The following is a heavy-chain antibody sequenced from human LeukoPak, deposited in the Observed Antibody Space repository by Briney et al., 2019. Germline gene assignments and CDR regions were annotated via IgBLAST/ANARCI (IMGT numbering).Heavy chain of an antibody. Sequence: PSETLSLTCAVSSGSIFSSNWWSWVRQPPGKGLEWIGQIFHSGSTTYSPSLKSRVTISVDKSKNQFSLKLSSVTAADTAVYYCARGRYYDFWSGYYRGHFDYWGQGTLVTVSS. D-gene: IGHD3-3*01. CDR2: IFHSGST. CDR1: SGSIFSSNW. CDR3: ARGRYYDFWSGYYRGHFDY. J-gene: IGHJ4*02. V-gene: IGHV4-4*02.